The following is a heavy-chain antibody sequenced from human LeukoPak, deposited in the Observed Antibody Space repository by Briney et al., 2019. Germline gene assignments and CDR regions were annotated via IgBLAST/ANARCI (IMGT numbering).Heavy chain of an antibody. CDR3: ASRYYDSRAAFDI. Sequence: ASVKVSCKASGYTFTGYYMHWVRQAPGQGLEWMGWINPNSGGTNYAQEFQGRVTMTRDTSISTAYMELSRLRSDDTAVYYCASRYYDSRAAFDIWGQGTMVTVSS. D-gene: IGHD3-22*01. J-gene: IGHJ3*02. CDR2: INPNSGGT. V-gene: IGHV1-2*02. CDR1: GYTFTGYY.